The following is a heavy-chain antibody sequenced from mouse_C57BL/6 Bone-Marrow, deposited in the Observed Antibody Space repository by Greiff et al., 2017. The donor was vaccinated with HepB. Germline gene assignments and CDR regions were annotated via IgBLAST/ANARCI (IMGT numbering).Heavy chain of an antibody. CDR3: ARLGFTTVVDRYFDV. CDR2: IDPSDSYT. V-gene: IGHV1-69*01. CDR1: GYTFTSYW. J-gene: IGHJ1*03. D-gene: IGHD1-1*01. Sequence: QVQLQQPGAELVMPGASVKLSCKASGYTFTSYWMHWVKQRPGQGLEWIGEIDPSDSYTNYNQKFKGKSTLTVDKSSSTSYMQLSSLTSEDSAVYYCARLGFTTVVDRYFDVWGTGTTVTVSS.